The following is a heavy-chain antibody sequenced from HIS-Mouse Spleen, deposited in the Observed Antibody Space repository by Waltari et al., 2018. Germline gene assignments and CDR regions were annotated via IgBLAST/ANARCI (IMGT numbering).Heavy chain of an antibody. D-gene: IGHD4-17*01. CDR1: GGSFSGYY. J-gene: IGHJ4*02. Sequence: QVQLQQWGAGLLKPSETLSLTCAVYGGSFSGYYWSWIRQPPGKGLEWIGEINHSGSTNYNPSLKGRFTISVDTSKNQFSLKLGSVTAAGTAVYYCARGRSPATVTIGYYFDYWGQGTLVTVSS. V-gene: IGHV4-34*01. CDR3: ARGRSPATVTIGYYFDY. CDR2: INHSGST.